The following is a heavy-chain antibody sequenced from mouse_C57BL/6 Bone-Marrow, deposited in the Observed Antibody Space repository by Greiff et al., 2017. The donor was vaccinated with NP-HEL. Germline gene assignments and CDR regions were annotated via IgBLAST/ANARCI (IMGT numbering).Heavy chain of an antibody. J-gene: IGHJ2*01. CDR3: ARGAYYSNYGYYFDY. CDR2: IYPGSGNT. D-gene: IGHD2-5*01. CDR1: GYTFTDYY. Sequence: LMESGPELVKPGASVKISCKASGYTFTDYYINWVKQRPGQGLEWIGWIYPGSGNTKYNEKFKGKATLTVDTSSSTAYMQVSVLTSEDSAVYFCARGAYYSNYGYYFDYWGQGTTLTVSS. V-gene: IGHV1-84*01.